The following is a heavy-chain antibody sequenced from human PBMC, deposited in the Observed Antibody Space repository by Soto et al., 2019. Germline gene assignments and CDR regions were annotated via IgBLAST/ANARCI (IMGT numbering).Heavy chain of an antibody. CDR1: GFPFSTYD. Sequence: PGGSLRLCCAGSGFPFSTYDMHWVRQAPGKGLEWVSYLSFDGTNQNYADSVKGRFTISRDNSKDTLYLQMSSLKTDDTAVYYCAIQRPPGKTAIWGTGTLVTGSS. CDR3: AIQRPPGKTAI. V-gene: IGHV3-30*03. J-gene: IGHJ4*02. CDR2: LSFDGTNQ. D-gene: IGHD1-1*01.